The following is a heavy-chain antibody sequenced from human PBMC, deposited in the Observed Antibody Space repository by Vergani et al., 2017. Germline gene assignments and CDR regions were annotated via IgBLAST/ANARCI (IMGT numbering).Heavy chain of an antibody. D-gene: IGHD3-22*01. J-gene: IGHJ3*01. CDR2: INPNSGGT. CDR1: GFTFTGYF. V-gene: IGHV1-2*02. Sequence: QVQLVQSGAEVKKPGASMKVSCKASGFTFTGYFLHWVRQAPGQGLEWMGWINPNSGGTDYAQKFQGRVTLTRDTSINTPYMEMHSLRSDDTAVYYFSRELFDFDSGGYSRCSVWGQGTMVTVSS. CDR3: SRELFDFDSGGYSRCSV.